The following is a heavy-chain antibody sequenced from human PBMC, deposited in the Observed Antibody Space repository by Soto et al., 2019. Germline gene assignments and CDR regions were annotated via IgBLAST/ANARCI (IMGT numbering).Heavy chain of an antibody. CDR1: GFTFSSYA. CDR3: AKGRSSGWPYYYYYGMDV. V-gene: IGHV3-23*01. CDR2: ISGSGGST. J-gene: IGHJ6*02. Sequence: EVQLLESGGGLVQPGGSLRLSFAASGFTFSSYAMSWVRLAPGKGLEWVSAISGSGGSTYYADSVKGRFTISRDNSKNTLYLQMNSLRAEDTAVYYCAKGRSSGWPYYYYYGMDVWGQGTTVTVSS. D-gene: IGHD6-19*01.